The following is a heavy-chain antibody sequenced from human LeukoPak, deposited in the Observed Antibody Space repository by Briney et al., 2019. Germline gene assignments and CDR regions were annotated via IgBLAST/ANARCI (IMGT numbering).Heavy chain of an antibody. CDR3: VRTIAVAVAFDY. Sequence: GSLRLSCAASGFTLSSYTMHWVRQAPGKGLEHVSAIGSNGGSTYHANSVKGRFIITRDNSKNTLYLQMGSLRAEDMAVYYCVRTIAVAVAFDYWGQGTLVTVSS. D-gene: IGHD6-19*01. V-gene: IGHV3-64*01. CDR2: IGSNGGST. CDR1: GFTLSSYT. J-gene: IGHJ4*02.